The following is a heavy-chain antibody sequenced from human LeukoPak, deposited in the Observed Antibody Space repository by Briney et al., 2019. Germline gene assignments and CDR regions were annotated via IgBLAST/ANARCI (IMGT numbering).Heavy chain of an antibody. Sequence: SETLSLTCTVSGGSISSHYWSWIRQPPGKGLEWIGYIYYSGSTNYNPSLKSRVTISVDTSKNQFSLKLSSVTAADTAVYYCASSVPAAMAGWFDPWGQGTLVTVSS. CDR2: IYYSGST. CDR3: ASSVPAAMAGWFDP. J-gene: IGHJ5*02. V-gene: IGHV4-59*11. CDR1: GGSISSHY. D-gene: IGHD2-2*01.